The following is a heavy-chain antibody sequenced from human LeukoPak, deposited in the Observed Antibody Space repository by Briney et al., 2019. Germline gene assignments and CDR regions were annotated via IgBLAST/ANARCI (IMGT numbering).Heavy chain of an antibody. V-gene: IGHV4-4*07. CDR3: ARGGKATVVTM. J-gene: IGHJ4*02. CDR1: GGSINSYY. D-gene: IGHD4-23*01. Sequence: PSEALSLTCTVSGGSINSYYWSWIRQPAGKGLEWIGRIYSSGSTNYNPSLKSRVSMSVDTSKNQFSLKLTSVTAADTAVYYCARGGKATVVTMWGQGILVTVSS. CDR2: IYSSGST.